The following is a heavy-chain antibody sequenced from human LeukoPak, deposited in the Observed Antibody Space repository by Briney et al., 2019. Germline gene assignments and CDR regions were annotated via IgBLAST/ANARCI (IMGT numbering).Heavy chain of an antibody. CDR1: GYSISSGYY. CDR3: AREPIRAPNYDAFDI. V-gene: IGHV3-23*01. CDR2: ISGSGGST. D-gene: IGHD1-7*01. J-gene: IGHJ3*02. Sequence: ETLSLTCTVSGYSISSGYYWGWIRQPPGKGLEWVSAISGSGGSTYYADSVKGRFTISRDNSKNTLYLQMNSLRAEDTAVYYCAREPIRAPNYDAFDIWGQGTMVTVSS.